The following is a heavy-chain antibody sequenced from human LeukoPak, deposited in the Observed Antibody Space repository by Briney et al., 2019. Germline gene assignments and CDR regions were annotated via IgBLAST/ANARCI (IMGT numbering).Heavy chain of an antibody. CDR2: IYTSGST. J-gene: IGHJ4*02. CDR1: DGSISSYY. V-gene: IGHV4-4*07. Sequence: SETLSLTCSVSDGSISSYYWSWIRQPPGKGLEWIGRIYTSGSTNYNPSLKSRVTMSVDTSKNQFSLKLSSVTAADTAVYYCARDGYSGYDFIGGFDYWGQGTLVTVSS. CDR3: ARDGYSGYDFIGGFDY. D-gene: IGHD5-12*01.